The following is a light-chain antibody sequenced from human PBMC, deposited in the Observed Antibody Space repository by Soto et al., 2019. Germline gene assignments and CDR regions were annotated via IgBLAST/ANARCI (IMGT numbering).Light chain of an antibody. V-gene: IGKV3-11*01. CDR2: DAS. CDR3: QQYQNLWT. J-gene: IGKJ1*01. Sequence: EIVLTQSPATLSLSPGERATLSCRASQSISSYLAWYQQKPGQAPRLLIYDASSRATGIPARFSGSGSGTDFTLTISSLQSEDSAVYYCQQYQNLWTFGQGTKVEIK. CDR1: QSISSY.